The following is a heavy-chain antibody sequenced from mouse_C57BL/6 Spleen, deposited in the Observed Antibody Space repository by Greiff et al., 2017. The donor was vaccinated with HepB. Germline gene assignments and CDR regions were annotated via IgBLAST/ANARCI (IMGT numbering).Heavy chain of an antibody. CDR1: GYAFSSSW. J-gene: IGHJ3*01. D-gene: IGHD1-1*01. V-gene: IGHV1-82*01. CDR3: AREGATVVEGFAY. Sequence: VQLQQSGPELVKPGASVKISCKASGYAFSSSWMNWVKQRPGKGLEWIGRIYPGDGDTNYNGKFKGTATLTADKSSSTAYMQLSSLTSEDSAVYFCAREGATVVEGFAYWGQGTLVTVSA. CDR2: IYPGDGDT.